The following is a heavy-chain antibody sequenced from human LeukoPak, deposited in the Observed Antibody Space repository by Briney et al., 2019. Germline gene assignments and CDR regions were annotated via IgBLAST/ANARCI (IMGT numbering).Heavy chain of an antibody. V-gene: IGHV3-21*01. D-gene: IGHD4-17*01. CDR3: AGEKLTTNFFVDY. CDR1: GFTFSSYS. CDR2: ISSSSSYI. J-gene: IGHJ4*02. Sequence: GGSLRLSCAASGFTFSSYSMNWVRQAPGKGLEWVSSISSSSSYIYYADSVKGRFTISRDNAKNSLYLQMNSLRAEDTAVYYCAGEKLTTNFFVDYWGQGTLVTVSS.